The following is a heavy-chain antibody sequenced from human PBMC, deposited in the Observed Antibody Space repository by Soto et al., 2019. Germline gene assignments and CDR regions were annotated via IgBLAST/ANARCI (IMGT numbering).Heavy chain of an antibody. J-gene: IGHJ6*02. CDR2: ISYDGSNK. CDR3: ARGLGYCSGGSCYFLNYYYGMDV. CDR1: GFTFSSYA. Sequence: GGSLRLSCAASGFTFSSYAMHWVRQAPGKGLEWVAVISYDGSNKYYADSVKGRFTISRDNSKNTLYLQMNSLRAEDTAVYYCARGLGYCSGGSCYFLNYYYGMDVWGHGTTITVS. V-gene: IGHV3-30-3*01. D-gene: IGHD2-15*01.